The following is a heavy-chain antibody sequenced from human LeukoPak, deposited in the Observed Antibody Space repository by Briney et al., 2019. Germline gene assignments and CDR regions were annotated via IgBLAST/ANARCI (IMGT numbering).Heavy chain of an antibody. V-gene: IGHV4-39*01. Sequence: SETLSPTCTVSGGSIRNSSHYWGWIRQPPGKGLEWVGNIFYTGGTYYNLSLKSRVTISVDTSKNQFSLKLRSVTAADTAVYYCARSVPAGGVNCFEPWGQGTLVTVSS. CDR2: IFYTGGT. D-gene: IGHD3-10*01. CDR3: ARSVPAGGVNCFEP. CDR1: GGSIRNSSHY. J-gene: IGHJ5*02.